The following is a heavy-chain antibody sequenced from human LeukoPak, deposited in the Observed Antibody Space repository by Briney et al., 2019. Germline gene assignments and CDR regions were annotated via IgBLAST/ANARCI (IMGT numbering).Heavy chain of an antibody. CDR3: ARVGFWSGSRWDYYYYMDV. J-gene: IGHJ6*03. CDR2: IIPIFGTA. V-gene: IGHV1-69*13. CDR1: GGTFSSYA. D-gene: IGHD3-3*01. Sequence: ASVKVPCKASGGTFSSYAISWVRQAPGQGLEWMGGIIPIFGTANYAQKFQGRVTITADESTSTAYMELSSLRSEDTAVYYCARVGFWSGSRWDYYYYMDVWGKGTTVTVSS.